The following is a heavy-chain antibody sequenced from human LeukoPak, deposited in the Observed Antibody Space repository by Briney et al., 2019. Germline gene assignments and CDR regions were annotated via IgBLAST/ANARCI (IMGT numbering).Heavy chain of an antibody. Sequence: SETLSLTCTVSGYSISSGYYWAWIRQPPGKGLEWIGNIYHSGSTYYNPSLKSRVTISVDTSKNQFSLKLSSVTAADMVVYYCAGRTTGYCSSTSCNPYYYYMDVWGKGTTVTISS. D-gene: IGHD2-2*01. CDR3: AGRTTGYCSSTSCNPYYYYMDV. V-gene: IGHV4-38-2*02. CDR1: GYSISSGYY. J-gene: IGHJ6*03. CDR2: IYHSGST.